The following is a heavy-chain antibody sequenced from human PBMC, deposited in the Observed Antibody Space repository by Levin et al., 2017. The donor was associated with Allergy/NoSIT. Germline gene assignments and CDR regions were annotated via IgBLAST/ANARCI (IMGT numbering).Heavy chain of an antibody. CDR2: ISWNSGSI. CDR1: GFTFDDYA. J-gene: IGHJ4*02. Sequence: SCAASGFTFDDYAMHWVRQAPGKGLEWVSGISWNSGSIGYADSVKGRFTISRDNAKNSLYLQMNSLRAEDTALYYCAKGSGSYYEAYFDYWGQGTLVTVSS. CDR3: AKGSGSYYEAYFDY. D-gene: IGHD1-26*01. V-gene: IGHV3-9*01.